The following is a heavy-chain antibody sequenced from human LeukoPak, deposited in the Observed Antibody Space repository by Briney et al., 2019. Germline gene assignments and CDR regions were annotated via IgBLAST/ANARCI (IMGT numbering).Heavy chain of an antibody. CDR2: IKQGGKEK. J-gene: IGHJ6*03. V-gene: IGHV3-7*01. CDR3: ARELVGWLEFVNYHYMDV. CDR1: GVLLSRYW. D-gene: IGHD6-19*01. Sequence: GESVPLPRSLWGVLLSRYWMMGLRPPPGRAREWVGNIKQGGKEKFYADSEKGRFTICGDNAKPSLYLQMNSLSAEHTSVYYCARELVGWLEFVNYHYMDVWGKGTTVTVSS.